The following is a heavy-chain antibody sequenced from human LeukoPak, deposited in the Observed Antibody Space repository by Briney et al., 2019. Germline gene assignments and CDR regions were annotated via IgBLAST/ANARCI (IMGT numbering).Heavy chain of an antibody. V-gene: IGHV4-4*02. J-gene: IGHJ4*02. Sequence: PSGTLSLTCAVSGGSISSSNWWSWVRQPPGKGLEWIGEIYHSGSTNYNPSLKSRVTISVDKSKNQFSLKLSSVTAADTAVYYCARISLTGYAPISGYFDYWGQGTLVTVSS. CDR1: GGSISSSNW. D-gene: IGHD3-9*01. CDR2: IYHSGST. CDR3: ARISLTGYAPISGYFDY.